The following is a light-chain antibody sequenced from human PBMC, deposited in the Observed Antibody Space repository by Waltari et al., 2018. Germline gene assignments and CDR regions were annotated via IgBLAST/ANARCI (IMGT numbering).Light chain of an antibody. J-gene: IGLJ3*02. Sequence: QSALTQPASVSGSPGQSITISCTGTSSDVGGHNHVSWYQQHPGQAPKLLISDVSKWPSGVSDRFSGSKSGNTASLTISGLQAEDEADYYCNSYTSSTTWVFGGGTRVTVL. V-gene: IGLV2-14*03. CDR3: NSYTSSTTWV. CDR2: DVS. CDR1: SSDVGGHNH.